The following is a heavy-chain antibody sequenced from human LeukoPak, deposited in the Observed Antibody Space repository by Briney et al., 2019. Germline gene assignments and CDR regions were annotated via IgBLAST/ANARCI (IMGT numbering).Heavy chain of an antibody. J-gene: IGHJ4*02. CDR1: GFTVSTNY. D-gene: IGHD3-16*01. Sequence: PGGSLRLSCAASGFTVSTNYMSWVRQAPGKGLEWVSIVYSGGSTYYADSVKGRFIISRDNSKNTLYLQMNSLRAEDTAVYYCARDEIRGYYFDYWGQGTLVTVSS. CDR3: ARDEIRGYYFDY. V-gene: IGHV3-66*01. CDR2: VYSGGST.